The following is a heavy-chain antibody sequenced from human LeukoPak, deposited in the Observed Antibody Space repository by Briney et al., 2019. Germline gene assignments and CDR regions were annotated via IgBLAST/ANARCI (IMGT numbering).Heavy chain of an antibody. CDR1: GVRFSDYS. CDR3: VRSGYDYDWFDP. Sequence: SVKVSCKASGVRFSDYSISWVRQAPGQGLEWMGRIIAILDTAHYAQKFQGRFTITADKSTTTGYMELSSLRSDDTAVYYCVRSGYDYDWFDPWGQGALVTVSS. D-gene: IGHD5-12*01. J-gene: IGHJ5*02. CDR2: IIAILDTA. V-gene: IGHV1-69*08.